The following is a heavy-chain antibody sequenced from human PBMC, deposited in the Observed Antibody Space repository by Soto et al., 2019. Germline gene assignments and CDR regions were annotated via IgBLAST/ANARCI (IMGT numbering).Heavy chain of an antibody. CDR2: IWYDGSNK. D-gene: IGHD3-16*01. J-gene: IGHJ4*02. V-gene: IGHV3-33*01. CDR1: GFTFSSYG. CDR3: ATQMGARGYPHTGPFDY. Sequence: QVQLVESGGGVVQPGRSLRLSCAASGFTFSSYGMHWVRQAPGKGLEWGAVIWYDGSNKYYADSVKGRFTISRDNSKNTLYLKMNSLRAEDTAGYYCATQMGARGYPHTGPFDYWGQGTLVTVSS.